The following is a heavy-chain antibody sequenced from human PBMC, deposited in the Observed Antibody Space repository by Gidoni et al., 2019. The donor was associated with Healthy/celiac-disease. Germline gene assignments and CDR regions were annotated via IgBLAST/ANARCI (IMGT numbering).Heavy chain of an antibody. V-gene: IGHV3-49*05. D-gene: IGHD1-26*01. CDR2: IRSKAYGGTT. Sequence: EVQLVESGGGLVKPGRSLRLSCTASGFTFGAYAMSWFRQAPGKGLEWVGFIRSKAYGGTTEYAASVKGRFTISRDDSKSIAYLQMNSLKTEDTAVYYCTRGGYNEWELLPFDYWGQGTLVTVSS. CDR3: TRGGYNEWELLPFDY. J-gene: IGHJ4*02. CDR1: GFTFGAYA.